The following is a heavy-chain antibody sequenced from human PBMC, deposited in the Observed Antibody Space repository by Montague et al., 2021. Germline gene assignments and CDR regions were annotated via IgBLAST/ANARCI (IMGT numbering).Heavy chain of an antibody. V-gene: IGHV4-59*12. J-gene: IGHJ4*02. CDR3: ARGHGYDSSRFY. CDR1: GDSITGYY. CDR2: VYSSGST. D-gene: IGHD3-22*01. Sequence: SETLSLTCSVSGDSITGYYWSWIRLPPGKGLEWIGYVYSSGSTSYNPSLKSRVIISVESAKNQISLTLNSATAADTAVYYCARGHGYDSSRFYWGQGTLIFVSA.